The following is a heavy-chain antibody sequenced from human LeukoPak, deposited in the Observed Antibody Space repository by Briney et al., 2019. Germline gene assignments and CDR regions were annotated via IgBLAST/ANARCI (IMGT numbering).Heavy chain of an antibody. D-gene: IGHD6-19*01. CDR2: ISWNSGSI. J-gene: IGHJ3*02. V-gene: IGHV3-9*01. Sequence: GGSLRLSCAASGFTFDDYAMHWVRQAPGKGLEWVSGISWNSGSIGYADSVKGRFTISRDNAKNSLYLQMNSLRAEDTALYYCAKDREFLSSGWPLDAFDIWGQGTMVTVSS. CDR1: GFTFDDYA. CDR3: AKDREFLSSGWPLDAFDI.